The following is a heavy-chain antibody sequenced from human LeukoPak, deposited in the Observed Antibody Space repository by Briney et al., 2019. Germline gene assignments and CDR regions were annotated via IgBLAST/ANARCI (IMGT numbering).Heavy chain of an antibody. CDR1: GFTFSSYG. J-gene: IGHJ4*02. CDR2: IWYDGSNK. CDR3: ARDASTGGGDY. Sequence: GGSLRLSCAASGFTFSSYGMHWVRQAPGKGLEWVAVIWYDGSNKYYADSVKGRFTISRDNSKSTLYLQMNSLRAEDTAVYYCARDASTGGGDYWGQGTLVTVSS. V-gene: IGHV3-33*01. D-gene: IGHD1-1*01.